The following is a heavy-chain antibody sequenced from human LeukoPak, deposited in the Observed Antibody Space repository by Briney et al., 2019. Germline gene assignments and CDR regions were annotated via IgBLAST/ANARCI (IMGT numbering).Heavy chain of an antibody. V-gene: IGHV3-48*01. J-gene: IGHJ3*02. Sequence: TGGSLRLSCAVSGLTFSRYAMSWVRQAPGKGLEWVSYISSSSSTIYYADSVKGRFTISRDNAKNSLYLQMNSLRAEDTAVYYCARTSSSDAFDIWGQGTMVTVSS. CDR1: GLTFSRYA. CDR3: ARTSSSDAFDI. D-gene: IGHD6-13*01. CDR2: ISSSSSTI.